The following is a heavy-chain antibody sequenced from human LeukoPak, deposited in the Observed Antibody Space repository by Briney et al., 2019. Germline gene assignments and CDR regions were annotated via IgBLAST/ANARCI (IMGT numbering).Heavy chain of an antibody. CDR1: GGSISSGGYY. CDR3: ARGGVGVLFN. D-gene: IGHD1-26*01. CDR2: IYHSGST. V-gene: IGHV4-30-2*01. J-gene: IGHJ4*02. Sequence: SQTLSLTCTVSGGSISSGGYYWSWIRQPPGKGLEWIGYIYHSGSTYYNPSLKSRVTISVDRSKNQFSLKLSSVTAADTAVYYCARGGVGVLFNWGQGTLVTVSS.